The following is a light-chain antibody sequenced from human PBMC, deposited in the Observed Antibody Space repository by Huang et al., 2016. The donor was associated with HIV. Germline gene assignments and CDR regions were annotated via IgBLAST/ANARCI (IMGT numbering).Light chain of an antibody. CDR3: QQKNSPPWT. J-gene: IGKJ1*01. Sequence: DIQMTQSPSSLSASVGSRVTISCRASQTITNSLNWYQHKPGKAPKLLIYEASSLQIGVPSRFSVSGSGTDFTLTISSLQPEDFATYYCQQKNSPPWTFGQGTKVEI. CDR1: QTITNS. V-gene: IGKV1-39*01. CDR2: EAS.